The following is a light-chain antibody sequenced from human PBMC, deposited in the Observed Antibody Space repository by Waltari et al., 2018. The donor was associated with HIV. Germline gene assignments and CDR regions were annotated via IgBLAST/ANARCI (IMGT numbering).Light chain of an antibody. J-gene: IGKJ1*01. CDR3: QQSFAPPRT. CDR1: QRISTY. Sequence: DIQVTQSPSSQSASVGHRVTITCGTSQRISTYLNWYQQRPGKAPKFLIYGTSTLQSGVPARFSGSGSGTDFTLTISTLQPEDFATYYCQQSFAPPRTFGHGTKVEV. V-gene: IGKV1-39*01. CDR2: GTS.